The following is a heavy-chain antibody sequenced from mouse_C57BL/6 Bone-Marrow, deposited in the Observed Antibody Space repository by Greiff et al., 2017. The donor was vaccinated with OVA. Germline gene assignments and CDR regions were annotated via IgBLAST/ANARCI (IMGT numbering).Heavy chain of an antibody. V-gene: IGHV1-22*01. D-gene: IGHD2-4*01. CDR2: INPNNGGT. CDR1: GYTFTDYN. CDR3: ARGFNDYDGAWFAY. Sequence: DVQLQESGPELVKPGASVKMSCKASGYTFTDYNMHWVKQSHGKSLEWIGYINPNNGGTSYNQKFKGKATLTVNKSSSTAYMELRSLTSEDSAVYYCARGFNDYDGAWFAYWGQGTLVTVSA. J-gene: IGHJ3*01.